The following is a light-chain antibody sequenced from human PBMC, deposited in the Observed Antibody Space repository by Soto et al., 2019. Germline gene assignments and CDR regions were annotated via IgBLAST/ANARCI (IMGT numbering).Light chain of an antibody. CDR3: HQTYSTYHT. J-gene: IGKJ2*01. CDR1: QSISTS. CDR2: AAS. V-gene: IGKV1-39*01. Sequence: DIQMTQSPYSLSASVGERVTIACRASQSISTSLNWYQQKPGKAPQLLIFAASSLQSGVPSRFSGSGSGTEFALTISSVQPEDSATYFCHQTYSTYHTFGQGTKLEIK.